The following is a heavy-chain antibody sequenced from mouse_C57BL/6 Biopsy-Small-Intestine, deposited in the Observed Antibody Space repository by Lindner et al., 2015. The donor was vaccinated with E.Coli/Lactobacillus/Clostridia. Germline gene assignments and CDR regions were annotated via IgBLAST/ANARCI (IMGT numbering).Heavy chain of an antibody. CDR1: GYAFTNYL. J-gene: IGHJ2*01. D-gene: IGHD2-4*01. V-gene: IGHV1-54*01. Sequence: VQLQESGAELVRPGTSVKVSCKASGYAFTNYLIEWIRQRPGQGLEWIGVLNPGSGGTDYNEKFKGKATLTADRSSSTAYMQLNSLTSEDSAVYFCALLRQGFDSWGQGTTLTVSS. CDR3: ALLRQGFDS. CDR2: LNPGSGGT.